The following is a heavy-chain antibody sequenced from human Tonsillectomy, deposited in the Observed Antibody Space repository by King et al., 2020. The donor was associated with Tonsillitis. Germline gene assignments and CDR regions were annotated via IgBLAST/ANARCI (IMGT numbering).Heavy chain of an antibody. CDR1: GYNFTNYW. J-gene: IGHJ4*02. D-gene: IGHD3-3*02. Sequence: VQLVESGAEVKKPGESLKISCKGSGYNFTNYWITWVRQMPGKGLEWMGIIYPVDSDTRYSPSFQGQVTISADKSISTAFLQWGSLKASDTAIYYCASSLEPFLEWSPCAYWGQGTLVTVSS. V-gene: IGHV5-51*03. CDR3: ASSLEPFLEWSPCAY. CDR2: IYPVDSDT.